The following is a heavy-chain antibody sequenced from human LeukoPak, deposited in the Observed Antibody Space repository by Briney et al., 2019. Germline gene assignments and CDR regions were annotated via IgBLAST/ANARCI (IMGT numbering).Heavy chain of an antibody. J-gene: IGHJ6*02. V-gene: IGHV3-30*02. CDR1: GFTFSSYG. CDR2: ISYDGSNK. CDR3: ARGGAAGIYGMDV. D-gene: IGHD6-13*01. Sequence: GGSLRLSCAASGFTFSSYGMHWVRQAPGKGLEWVTFISYDGSNKDYADSVKGRFTFSRDNSKNTLYLQVDSLRPEDTAVYYCARGGAAGIYGMDVWGQGAIMTVTS.